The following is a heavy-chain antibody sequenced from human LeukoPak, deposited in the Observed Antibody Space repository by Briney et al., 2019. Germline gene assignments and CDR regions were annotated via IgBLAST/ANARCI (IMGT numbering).Heavy chain of an antibody. CDR1: GGSINGYY. Sequence: SETLSLTCTVSGGSINGYYWSWMRQPPGKGLEWIGYVYYSASTNYNPPLKSRVTISVDTSKKQFSLRLSSVTAAETAVYYCARGIMTTVPTFDYWGQGTQVTVSS. D-gene: IGHD4-17*01. CDR3: ARGIMTTVPTFDY. J-gene: IGHJ4*02. CDR2: VYYSAST. V-gene: IGHV4-59*01.